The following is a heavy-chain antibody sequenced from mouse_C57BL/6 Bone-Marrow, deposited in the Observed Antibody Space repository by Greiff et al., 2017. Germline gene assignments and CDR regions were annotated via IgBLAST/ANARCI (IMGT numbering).Heavy chain of an antibody. CDR2: IYPGSGST. CDR3: ARPYYSNYWYFDV. D-gene: IGHD2-5*01. Sequence: VKLQESGAELVKPGASVKMSCKASGYTFTSYWITWVKQRPGQGLEWIGDIYPGSGSTNYNEKFKSKATLTVDTSSSTAYMQLSSLTSEDSAVYYCARPYYSNYWYFDVGGTVTTVTVSS. CDR1: GYTFTSYW. V-gene: IGHV1-55*01. J-gene: IGHJ1*03.